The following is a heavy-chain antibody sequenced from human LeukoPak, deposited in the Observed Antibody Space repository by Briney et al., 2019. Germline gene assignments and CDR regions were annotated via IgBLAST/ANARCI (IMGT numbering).Heavy chain of an antibody. CDR1: GFTVSGNY. Sequence: GGSLRLSCAASGFTVSGNYMSWVRQAPGKGLEWVSVIYSGGSTYYADSVKGRFTISRDNSKNTLCLQMNSLRAEDTAVYYCASISGTITMVRGGDYWGQGTLVTVSS. D-gene: IGHD3-10*01. J-gene: IGHJ4*02. CDR3: ASISGTITMVRGGDY. V-gene: IGHV3-66*01. CDR2: IYSGGST.